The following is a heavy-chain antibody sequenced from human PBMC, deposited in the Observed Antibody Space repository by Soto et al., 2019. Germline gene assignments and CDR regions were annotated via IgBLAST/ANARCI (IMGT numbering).Heavy chain of an antibody. CDR2: IIPIFGTA. V-gene: IGHV1-69*01. Sequence: QVQLVQSGAEVKKPGSSVKVSCKASGGTFSSYAISWVRQAPGQGLEWMGGIIPIFGTANYAQKFQGRVTITADVSTSTAYRELSGLRSEDTAVYYCASQTDGEAAAGTWGMDVWGQGTTVTVSS. CDR1: GGTFSSYA. D-gene: IGHD6-13*01. J-gene: IGHJ6*02. CDR3: ASQTDGEAAAGTWGMDV.